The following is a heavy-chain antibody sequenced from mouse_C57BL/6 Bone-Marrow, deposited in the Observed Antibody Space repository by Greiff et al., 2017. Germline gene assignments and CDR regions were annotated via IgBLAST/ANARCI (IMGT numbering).Heavy chain of an antibody. Sequence: VQLQQSGAELVKPGASVKMSCKASGYTFTSYWLTWVKQRPGQGLEWIGDIYPGSGSTNYNEKFKSKATLTVDTSSSTAYMQLSSLTSEDSAVYYCARGDYDLFAYWGQGTLVTVSA. D-gene: IGHD2-4*01. CDR2: IYPGSGST. CDR3: ARGDYDLFAY. CDR1: GYTFTSYW. V-gene: IGHV1-55*01. J-gene: IGHJ3*01.